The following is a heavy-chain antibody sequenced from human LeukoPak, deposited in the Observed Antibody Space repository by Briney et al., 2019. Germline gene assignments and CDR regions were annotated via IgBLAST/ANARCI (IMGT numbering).Heavy chain of an antibody. Sequence: SETLSLTCTVSGGSISSSSYYWGWIRQPPGKGLEWIGSIHYSGSTYYNPSLKSRVTISVDTSKNQFSLKLSSVTAADTAVYYCARERAAAGTYYYYYYMDVWGKGTTVTVSS. V-gene: IGHV4-39*07. CDR1: GGSISSSSYY. D-gene: IGHD6-13*01. CDR3: ARERAAAGTYYYYYYMDV. CDR2: IHYSGST. J-gene: IGHJ6*03.